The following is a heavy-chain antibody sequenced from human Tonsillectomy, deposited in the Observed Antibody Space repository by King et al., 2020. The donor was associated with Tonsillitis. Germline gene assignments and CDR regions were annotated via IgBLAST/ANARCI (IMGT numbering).Heavy chain of an antibody. J-gene: IGHJ3*02. CDR2: IRGSGGST. CDR3: GKELRSWRQGGYDAFDI. Sequence: VQLVESGGGLVQPGGSLRLSCAASGFTFSSYAMRWVRQSPGKGLEWGSSIRGSGGSTYYADSVKGRFTISRDNSKKTLHLQMNSLRAEDTAVYYCGKELRSWRQGGYDAFDIWGQGTMVTVSS. D-gene: IGHD1-26*01. CDR1: GFTFSSYA. V-gene: IGHV3-23*04.